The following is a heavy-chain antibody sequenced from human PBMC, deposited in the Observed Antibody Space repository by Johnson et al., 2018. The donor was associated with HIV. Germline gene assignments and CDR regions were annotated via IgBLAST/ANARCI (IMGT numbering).Heavy chain of an antibody. CDR3: VRDPGWGALDI. CDR2: ISYDGSNK. Sequence: QVQLVESGGGVVQPGRSLRLSCAASGFTFSIYAMHWVRQAPGKGLEWVAVISYDGSNKYYADSVKGRFTISRDNAENSLFLQIHSLRAEDTAVYYCVRDPGWGALDIWGHGTMVTVSS. V-gene: IGHV3-30*04. CDR1: GFTFSIYA. J-gene: IGHJ3*02. D-gene: IGHD1-26*01.